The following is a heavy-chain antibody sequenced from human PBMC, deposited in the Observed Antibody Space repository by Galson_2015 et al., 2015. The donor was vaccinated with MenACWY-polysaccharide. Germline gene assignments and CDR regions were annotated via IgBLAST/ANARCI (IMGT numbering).Heavy chain of an antibody. J-gene: IGHJ4*02. CDR1: GFTFSSYA. D-gene: IGHD6-19*01. Sequence: SLRLSCAASGFTFSSYAMSWVRQAPGKGLEWVSTISGSGGSTYQADSVKGPFTISRDNSKNTLYLQMNSLRAEDTALYYCAKYGIEVAGSLKNHFDYWGQGTLVTVSS. CDR3: AKYGIEVAGSLKNHFDY. V-gene: IGHV3-23*01. CDR2: ISGSGGST.